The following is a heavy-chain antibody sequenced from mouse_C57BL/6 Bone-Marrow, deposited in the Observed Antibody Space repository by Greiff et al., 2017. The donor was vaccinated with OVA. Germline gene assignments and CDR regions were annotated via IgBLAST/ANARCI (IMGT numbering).Heavy chain of an antibody. V-gene: IGHV1-52*01. J-gene: IGHJ2*01. CDR2: IDPSDSET. CDR1: GYAFSSYW. D-gene: IGHD4-1*01. CDR3: ARWDWDYFDY. Sequence: VQLQQSGAELVKPGASVKISCKASGYAFSSYWMHWVKQRPRQGLEWIGNIDPSDSETHYNQKFKDKATLTVDKSSSTAYMQLSSLTSWDSAVYYCARWDWDYFDYWGQGTTLTVSS.